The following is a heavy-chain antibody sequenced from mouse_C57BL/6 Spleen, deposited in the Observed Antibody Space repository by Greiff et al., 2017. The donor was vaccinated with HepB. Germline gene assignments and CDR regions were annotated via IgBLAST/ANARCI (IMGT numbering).Heavy chain of an antibody. CDR3: ARSGGFYYYTSSPYFDY. CDR1: GYTFTSYW. Sequence: QVQLQQPGAELVKPGASVKLSCKASGYTFTSYWMHWVKQRPGQGLEWIGMIHPNSGSTNYNEKFKGKATLTVDKSSSTAYMQLSSLTSEDSAVYYCARSGGFYYYTSSPYFDYWGQGTTLTVSS. CDR2: IHPNSGST. V-gene: IGHV1-64*01. D-gene: IGHD1-1*01. J-gene: IGHJ2*01.